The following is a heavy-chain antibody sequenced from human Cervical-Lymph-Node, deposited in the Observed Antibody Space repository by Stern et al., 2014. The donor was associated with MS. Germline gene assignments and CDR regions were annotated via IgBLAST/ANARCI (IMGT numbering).Heavy chain of an antibody. D-gene: IGHD1-14*01. CDR3: ARDAFTGFDY. CDR1: GFTFSSYG. J-gene: IGHJ4*02. CDR2: IWYDGSNK. Sequence: VQLVESGGGVVQPGRSLRLSCAASGFTFSSYGMHWVRQAPGKGLEWVAVIWYDGSNKYYADSVKGRFTISRDNSKSTLYLQMNSLRAEDTAVYYCARDAFTGFDYWGQGTLVTVSS. V-gene: IGHV3-33*01.